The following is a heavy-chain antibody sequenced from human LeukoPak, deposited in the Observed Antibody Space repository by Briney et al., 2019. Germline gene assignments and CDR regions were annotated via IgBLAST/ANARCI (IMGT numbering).Heavy chain of an antibody. CDR3: ASRPRDAAALDY. Sequence: GGSLRLSCVASGFTFSGVYMSWVRQAPGQGLDWVSVIYSDDSTYYADSVKGRFTISRDNSKNTLSLQMNSLRAEDTAVYYCASRPRDAAALDYWGQGTLVTVSS. CDR1: GFTFSGVY. D-gene: IGHD6-13*01. J-gene: IGHJ4*02. V-gene: IGHV3-53*01. CDR2: IYSDDST.